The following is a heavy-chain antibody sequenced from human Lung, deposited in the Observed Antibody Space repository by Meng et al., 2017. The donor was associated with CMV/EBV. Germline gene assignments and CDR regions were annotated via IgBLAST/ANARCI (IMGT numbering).Heavy chain of an antibody. D-gene: IGHD3-22*01. J-gene: IGHJ6*02. CDR1: GFTFSVYS. Sequence: GGSLGLXCAASGFTFSVYSMIWVRQAPGKGLEWVSTISSSSSFISYVDSVKGRFTISRDNAENSLYLHMNGLRAEDTAVYFCARESSGSFVLDVGGQGTTVTVSS. CDR2: ISSSSSFI. CDR3: ARESSGSFVLDV. V-gene: IGHV3-21*01.